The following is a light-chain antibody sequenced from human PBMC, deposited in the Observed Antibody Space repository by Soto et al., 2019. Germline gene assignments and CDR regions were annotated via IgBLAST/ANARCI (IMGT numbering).Light chain of an antibody. V-gene: IGKV3-20*01. CDR2: GAS. J-gene: IGKJ1*01. CDR1: QSVNGY. Sequence: ELVLTQSPANLSLSPGERATLSCRASQSVNGYLAWYQQKPGQAPRLLIYGASSRATGIPDRFSGSESGTDFTLTISRPEPEDFAVYYCQQYGSSPWTFGQGTKVDIK. CDR3: QQYGSSPWT.